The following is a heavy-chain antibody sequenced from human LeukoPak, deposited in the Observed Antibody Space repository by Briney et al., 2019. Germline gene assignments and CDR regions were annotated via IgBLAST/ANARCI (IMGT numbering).Heavy chain of an antibody. CDR1: GFTFSSYS. D-gene: IGHD2-2*02. CDR2: ISSSSSYI. CDR3: ARDPGYCSSTSCYRGAFDI. Sequence: GGSLRLSCAASGFTFSSYSMSWVRQAPGKGLEWVSSISSSSSYIYYADSVKGRFTISRDNAKNSLYLQMNSLRADDTAVYYCARDPGYCSSTSCYRGAFDIWGQGTMVTVSS. V-gene: IGHV3-21*01. J-gene: IGHJ3*02.